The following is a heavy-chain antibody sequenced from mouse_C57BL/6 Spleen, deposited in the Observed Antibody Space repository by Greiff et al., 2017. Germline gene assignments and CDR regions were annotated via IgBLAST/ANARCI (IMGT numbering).Heavy chain of an antibody. CDR2: IWTGGGT. Sequence: VQGVESGPGLVAPSQSLSITCTVSGFSLTSYAISWVRQPPGKGLEWLGVIWTGGGTNYNSALNSRLSISKDNSKSQVFLKMNSLQTDDTARYYCARNWGDVRSYWYFDVWGTGTTVTVSS. D-gene: IGHD3-3*01. CDR3: ARNWGDVRSYWYFDV. CDR1: GFSLTSYA. J-gene: IGHJ1*03. V-gene: IGHV2-9-1*01.